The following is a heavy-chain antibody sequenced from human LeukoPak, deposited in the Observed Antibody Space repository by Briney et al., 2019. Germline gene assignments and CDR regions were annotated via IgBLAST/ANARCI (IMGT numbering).Heavy chain of an antibody. D-gene: IGHD3-10*01. Sequence: GASVTVSFKVSGYTLTELSMHWVRQAPGKGRGWMGGFDPEDGERIYAQKSQGRVTMTDYTSTHTAYMELSSLTSEDTAVYYCATVGGYGAFDIWGQGTMVTVSS. CDR3: ATVGGYGAFDI. CDR2: FDPEDGER. V-gene: IGHV1-24*01. J-gene: IGHJ3*02. CDR1: GYTLTELS.